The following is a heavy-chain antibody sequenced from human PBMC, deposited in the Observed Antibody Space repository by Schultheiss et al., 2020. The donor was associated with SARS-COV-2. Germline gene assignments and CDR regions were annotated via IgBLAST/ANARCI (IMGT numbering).Heavy chain of an antibody. D-gene: IGHD5-18*01. J-gene: IGHJ6*02. Sequence: SETLSLTCSVSGDSVRRNTYYWTWIRQSPGKGLEWIGSILYSGSTNYNPSLKSRVTISVDTSKNQFSLRLSSVTAADTAVYYCARDRTMMGYGRFYGMDVWGQGATVTVSS. CDR3: ARDRTMMGYGRFYGMDV. CDR1: GDSVRRNTYY. V-gene: IGHV4-61*01. CDR2: ILYSGST.